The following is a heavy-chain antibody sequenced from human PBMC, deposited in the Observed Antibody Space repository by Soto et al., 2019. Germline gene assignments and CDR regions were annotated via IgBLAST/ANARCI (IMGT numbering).Heavy chain of an antibody. D-gene: IGHD2-2*01. CDR2: ISAHNGNT. V-gene: IGHV1-18*01. Sequence: QVQLVQSGSEMKKPGASVKVSCKASGYTFVNYSFNWVRQAPGQGLEWMGWISAHNGNTKYAEKFQDRVTLITDISTSTAYVDLWSLRSDDTAVYYCARDPNIYTSSWFDYWGQGTLVTVSS. CDR3: ARDPNIYTSSWFDY. J-gene: IGHJ4*02. CDR1: GYTFVNYS.